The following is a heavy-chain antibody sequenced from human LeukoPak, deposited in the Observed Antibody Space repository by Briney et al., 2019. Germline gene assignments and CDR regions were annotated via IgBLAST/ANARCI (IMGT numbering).Heavy chain of an antibody. V-gene: IGHV3-21*01. J-gene: IGHJ4*02. D-gene: IGHD6-13*01. Sequence: GGSLRLSCAASGFTFSSYSVNWVRQAPGKGLEWVSSISSSSSYIYYADSVKGRFTISRDNAKNSLYLQMNSLRAEDTAVYYCARAGYSSSWYPYYFDYWGQGTLVTVSS. CDR2: ISSSSSYI. CDR3: ARAGYSSSWYPYYFDY. CDR1: GFTFSSYS.